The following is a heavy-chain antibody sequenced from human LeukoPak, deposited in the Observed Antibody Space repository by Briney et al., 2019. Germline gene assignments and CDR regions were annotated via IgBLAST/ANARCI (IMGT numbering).Heavy chain of an antibody. Sequence: GGSLRLSCAASGFTFSIYWMSWFRQAPGKGLEWVAHIKKDGSEKNYVDSVKGRFTISRDNAKNSLYLQMNSLRAEDTAVYYCARDYFWEQYYFDYWGQGTLVTVSS. J-gene: IGHJ4*02. CDR3: ARDYFWEQYYFDY. CDR1: GFTFSIYW. CDR2: IKKDGSEK. D-gene: IGHD3-16*01. V-gene: IGHV3-7*01.